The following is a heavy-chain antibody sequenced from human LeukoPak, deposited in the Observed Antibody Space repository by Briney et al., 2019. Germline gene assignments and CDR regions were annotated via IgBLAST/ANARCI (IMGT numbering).Heavy chain of an antibody. J-gene: IGHJ3*02. D-gene: IGHD3-22*01. CDR2: IIPILGTA. V-gene: IGHV1-69*10. Sequence: GASVKVSCKASGGTFSSYAISWVRQAPGQGLEWMGGIIPILGTANYAQKFQGRVTITADKSTSTAYMELSSLRSGDTAVYYCASACSFSYYDSSGYYFGDAFDIWGQGTMVTVSS. CDR3: ASACSFSYYDSSGYYFGDAFDI. CDR1: GGTFSSYA.